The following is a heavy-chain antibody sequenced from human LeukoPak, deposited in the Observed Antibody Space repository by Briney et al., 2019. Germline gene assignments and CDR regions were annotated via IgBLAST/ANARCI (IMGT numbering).Heavy chain of an antibody. D-gene: IGHD6-19*01. CDR2: ISSSGGST. CDR1: GFTFSSYA. V-gene: IGHV3-23*01. CDR3: AKALRESSGREYFDL. J-gene: IGHJ2*01. Sequence: GGSLRLSCAASGFTFSSYAMTWVRQAPGKGLEWVSAISSSGGSTYYPDSVKGRFTISRDNSKNTLFLQMNSLRAEDTAVYYCAKALRESSGREYFDLWGRGTLVTVSS.